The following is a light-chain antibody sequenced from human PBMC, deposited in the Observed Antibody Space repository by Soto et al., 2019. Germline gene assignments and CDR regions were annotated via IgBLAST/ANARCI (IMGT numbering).Light chain of an antibody. J-gene: IGLJ1*01. CDR2: EGS. Sequence: QSVLTQPASVSGSPGQSITISCTGTSSDVGTYNLVSWYRQHPGKAPKLMIYEGSKRPSGVPNRFSGSKSGNTASLTISGLQAEDEADYYCCSYASSSTYVFGTGTKLTVL. CDR1: SSDVGTYNL. V-gene: IGLV2-23*01. CDR3: CSYASSSTYV.